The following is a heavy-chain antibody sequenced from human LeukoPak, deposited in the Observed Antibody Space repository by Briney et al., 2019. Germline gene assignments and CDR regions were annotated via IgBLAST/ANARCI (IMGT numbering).Heavy chain of an antibody. Sequence: SETLSLTCAVYGGSFSGYYWSWIRQPPGKRLEWIGEINHSGSTNYNPSLKSRVTISVDTSKNQFSLKLSSVTAADTAVYYCARGSNYYYGSGSYYTIMYDFDYWGQGTLVTVSS. CDR3: ARGSNYYYGSGSYYTIMYDFDY. V-gene: IGHV4-34*01. J-gene: IGHJ4*02. CDR2: INHSGST. CDR1: GGSFSGYY. D-gene: IGHD3-10*01.